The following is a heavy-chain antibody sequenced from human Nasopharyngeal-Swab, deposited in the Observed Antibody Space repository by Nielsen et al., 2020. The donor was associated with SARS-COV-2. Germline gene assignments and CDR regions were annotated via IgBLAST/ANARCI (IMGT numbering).Heavy chain of an antibody. CDR1: GFTFSSYT. J-gene: IGHJ4*02. Sequence: GESLTISCAASGFTFSSYTMNWVRQAPGKGLEWVSTIGGSTGNTYYAASVKGRFTISRDNSKSTLYLQMNSLSAEDTAVYYCAKRYADTYGYPANFFDYWGSGTLVTVSS. V-gene: IGHV3-23*01. CDR3: AKRYADTYGYPANFFDY. D-gene: IGHD5-18*01. CDR2: IGGSTGNT.